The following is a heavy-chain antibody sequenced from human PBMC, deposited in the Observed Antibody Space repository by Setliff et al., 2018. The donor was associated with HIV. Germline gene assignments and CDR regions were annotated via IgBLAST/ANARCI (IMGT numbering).Heavy chain of an antibody. CDR3: AKLTRYDSTWYDAEYCQQ. CDR1: GFTFSNYW. V-gene: IGHV3-30*18. Sequence: PGGSLRLSCVASGFTFSNYWMTWVRQAPGKGLEWVSVISYDGSNKYYAESVKGRFTISRDNSRNTLYLHMSSLRTEDTAVYYCAKLTRYDSTWYDAEYCQQWGHGTLVTVSS. J-gene: IGHJ1*01. D-gene: IGHD6-13*01. CDR2: ISYDGSNK.